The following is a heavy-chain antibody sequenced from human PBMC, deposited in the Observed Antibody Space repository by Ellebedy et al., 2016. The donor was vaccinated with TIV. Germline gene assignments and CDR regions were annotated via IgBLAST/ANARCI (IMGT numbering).Heavy chain of an antibody. V-gene: IGHV4-34*01. J-gene: IGHJ2*01. D-gene: IGHD3/OR15-3a*01. Sequence: SETLSLTCAVYGESLSGYYWSWIRQPPGKGLEWIGEIDHTGNTNYNPSLKSRVTISVDTSKNQFSLNLTSVTAAATAMYYRARNILIFTFDKWYSDLWGRGALVTVSS. CDR1: GESLSGYY. CDR3: ARNILIFTFDKWYSDL. CDR2: IDHTGNT.